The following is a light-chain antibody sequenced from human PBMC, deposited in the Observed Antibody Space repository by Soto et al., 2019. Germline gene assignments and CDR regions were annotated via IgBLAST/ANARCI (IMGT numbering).Light chain of an antibody. V-gene: IGKV1-39*01. CDR1: QSISNY. CDR3: QQTYSSPET. CDR2: ASF. J-gene: IGKJ1*01. Sequence: DIQMTQSPSSLSASVGDRVTISCRASQSISNYLNWYQQKPGKAPKLLIYASFTLQSGVPSRFSGGGSGTDFTLTISSLQPEDFGTYYCQQTYSSPETFGQGTKVEI.